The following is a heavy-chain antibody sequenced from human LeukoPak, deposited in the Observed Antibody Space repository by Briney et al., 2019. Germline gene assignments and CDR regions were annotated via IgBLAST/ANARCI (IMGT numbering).Heavy chain of an antibody. J-gene: IGHJ3*01. CDR3: AKGGPGAFDF. V-gene: IGHV3-23*01. D-gene: IGHD2-15*01. Sequence: PGGSLRLSCAASGFAFSRNDMFWVRQAPGKGLEWVSCISGSSGATYYADSVRGRFTISRDNPKNTVFLQMNSLRAEDTAIYYCAKGGPGAFDFWGQGTMVTVSS. CDR1: GFAFSRND. CDR2: ISGSSGAT.